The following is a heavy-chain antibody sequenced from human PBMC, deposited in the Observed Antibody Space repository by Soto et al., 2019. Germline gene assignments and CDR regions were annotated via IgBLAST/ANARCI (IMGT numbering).Heavy chain of an antibody. J-gene: IGHJ6*02. Sequence: GGSLRLSCAASGLTFSQYWMHWVRQAPGQGLVWVSRISADGTITDYADSVKGRFTVSRDNARNTHSLQMNSLRSEDTAVYFCATAVDYDFWSGTTHYGMDVWGQGTTVTVSS. D-gene: IGHD3-3*01. CDR1: GLTFSQYW. CDR2: ISADGTIT. CDR3: ATAVDYDFWSGTTHYGMDV. V-gene: IGHV3-74*01.